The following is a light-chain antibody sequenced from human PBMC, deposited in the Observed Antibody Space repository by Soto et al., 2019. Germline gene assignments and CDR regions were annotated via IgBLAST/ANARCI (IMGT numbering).Light chain of an antibody. CDR3: QHYNSYSEA. J-gene: IGKJ1*01. Sequence: DIKMNQSPSTLPGSVRDRVTLPWLASQTIRSWLSWYQQKPGKAPKLLIYKASTLKSGVPSRFSGSGSGTEFTLTIRCLQPDDFATYYCQHYNSYSEAFGQGTKVDIK. V-gene: IGKV1-5*03. CDR2: KAS. CDR1: QTIRSW.